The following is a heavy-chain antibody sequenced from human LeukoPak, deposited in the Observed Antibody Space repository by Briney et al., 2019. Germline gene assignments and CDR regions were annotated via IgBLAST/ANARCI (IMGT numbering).Heavy chain of an antibody. CDR1: GGSISSYY. D-gene: IGHD3-10*01. J-gene: IGHJ4*02. V-gene: IGHV4-59*08. Sequence: PSETLSLTCTVSGGSISSYYWSWIRQLPGKGLEWIGYIYYSGSTNYNPSLKSRVTISVDTSKNQFSLKLSSVTAADTAVYYCARHYYGSGSYDCWGQGTLVTVSS. CDR3: ARHYYGSGSYDC. CDR2: IYYSGST.